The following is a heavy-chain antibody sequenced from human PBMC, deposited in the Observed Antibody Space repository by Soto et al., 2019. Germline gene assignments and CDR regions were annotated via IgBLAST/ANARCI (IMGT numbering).Heavy chain of an antibody. CDR3: ARERGQWLSKGEFDP. CDR1: GYTFTTYG. D-gene: IGHD6-19*01. Sequence: QVQLVQSGAEVKKPGASVKVSCKASGYTFTTYGINWVRQAPGQGLEWMGWISAYNGNTNYAQKLQGRVTMTTDTSTSTAYMELRSMRSDDTAVYYWARERGQWLSKGEFDPWGQGTLVTVSS. CDR2: ISAYNGNT. J-gene: IGHJ5*02. V-gene: IGHV1-18*01.